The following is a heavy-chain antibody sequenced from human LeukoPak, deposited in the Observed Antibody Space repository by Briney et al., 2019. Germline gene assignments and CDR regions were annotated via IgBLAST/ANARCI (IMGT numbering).Heavy chain of an antibody. J-gene: IGHJ4*02. CDR3: ARDGDSSGYYPSDY. CDR2: ISAYNGNT. CDR1: GYTFTSYG. Sequence: ASVKVSCKASGYTFTSYGISWVRQAPGQGLEWMGWISAYNGNTNYAQKLQGRVTMTTDTSTSTAHMELRSLRSDDTAVYYCARDGDSSGYYPSDYWGQGTLVTVSS. D-gene: IGHD3-22*01. V-gene: IGHV1-18*01.